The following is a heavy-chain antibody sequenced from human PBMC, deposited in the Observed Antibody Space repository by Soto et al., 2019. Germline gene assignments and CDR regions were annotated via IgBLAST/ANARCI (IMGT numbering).Heavy chain of an antibody. CDR3: ARGDGTVTRKAFDI. CDR1: GGSISSGGYY. Sequence: SETLSLTCTVSGGSISSGGYYWSWLRQHPGKGLEWIGNIYYSGSTFYNPSLKSRVSISVDTSKNQFSLKLSSVTAADTAVYYCARGDGTVTRKAFDIWGQGTMVTVSS. V-gene: IGHV4-31*03. D-gene: IGHD4-17*01. J-gene: IGHJ3*02. CDR2: IYYSGST.